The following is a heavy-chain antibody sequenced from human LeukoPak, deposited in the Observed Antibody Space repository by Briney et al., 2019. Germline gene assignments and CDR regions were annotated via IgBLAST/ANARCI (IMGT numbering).Heavy chain of an antibody. CDR3: ARDVGYGGNPRGFDY. D-gene: IGHD4-23*01. Sequence: GGSLRLSCAASGFTFSWYSMNWVRQAPGKGLEWVSYINRSGSTIYYADSVKGRFTISRDKAKDSLHLQMNSLRAEDTAVYYCARDVGYGGNPRGFDYWGQGTLVTVSS. CDR1: GFTFSWYS. CDR2: INRSGSTI. V-gene: IGHV3-48*01. J-gene: IGHJ4*02.